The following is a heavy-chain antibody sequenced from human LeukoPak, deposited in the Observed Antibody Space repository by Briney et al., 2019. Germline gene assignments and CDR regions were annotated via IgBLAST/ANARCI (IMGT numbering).Heavy chain of an antibody. J-gene: IGHJ6*02. D-gene: IGHD2-2*01. CDR2: IYYSGST. CDR1: GGSISSSSYY. CDR3: ARDAGYAFYYYYYGMDV. Sequence: SETLSLTCTVSGGSISSSSYYWGWIRQPPGKGLEWIGSIYYSGSTYCNPSLKSRVTISVDTSKNQFFLKLSSVTAADTAVYYCARDAGYAFYYYYYGMDVWGQGTTVTVSS. V-gene: IGHV4-39*02.